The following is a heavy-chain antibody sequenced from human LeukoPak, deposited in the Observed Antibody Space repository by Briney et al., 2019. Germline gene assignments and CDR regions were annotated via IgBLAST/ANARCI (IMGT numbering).Heavy chain of an antibody. V-gene: IGHV3-7*01. J-gene: IGHJ4*02. CDR3: ARARRE. CDR1: GFTFSRYW. Sequence: PGGSLRLSCAASGFTFSRYWMSWVRQAPGKGLEWVANMNQDGSEIYHVASVKDRFTISRDNAKNSLHLQMNSLRAEDTAVYYCARARREWGQGTLVTVSS. D-gene: IGHD1-26*01. CDR2: MNQDGSEI.